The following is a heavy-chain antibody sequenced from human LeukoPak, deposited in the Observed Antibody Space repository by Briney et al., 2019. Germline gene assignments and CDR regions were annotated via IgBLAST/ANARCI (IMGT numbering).Heavy chain of an antibody. CDR2: VSHDGRNT. CDR3: AKGWTMFDS. J-gene: IGHJ5*01. CDR1: GFSFSSSS. V-gene: IGHV3-23*01. Sequence: GGSLRLSCVASGFSFSSSSMSWVRQAPGKGLEWVSSVSHDGRNTHYAASVKGRFTVSRDNSKNALSVQMHSLRAEDAALYYCAKGWTMFDSWSQGILVTVSS.